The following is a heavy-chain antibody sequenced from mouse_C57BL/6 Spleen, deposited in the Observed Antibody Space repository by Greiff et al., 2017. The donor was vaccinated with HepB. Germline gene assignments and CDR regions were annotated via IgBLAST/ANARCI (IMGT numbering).Heavy chain of an antibody. CDR3: ARVANWDYAMDY. CDR2: IYPGDGDT. V-gene: IGHV1-82*01. Sequence: VXLQQSGPELVKPGASVKISCKASGYAFSSSWMNWVKQRPGKGLEWIGRIYPGDGDTNYNGKFKGKATLTADKSSSTAYMQLSSLTSEDSAVYFCARVANWDYAMDYWGQGTSVTVSS. J-gene: IGHJ4*01. D-gene: IGHD4-1*01. CDR1: GYAFSSSW.